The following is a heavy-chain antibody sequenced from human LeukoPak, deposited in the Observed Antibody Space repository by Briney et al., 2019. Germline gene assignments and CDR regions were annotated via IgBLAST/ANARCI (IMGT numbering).Heavy chain of an antibody. Sequence: GGYLRLSCAVSGITLSNYGMSWVRQAPGKGLEWVAGISDSGGSTNYADSVKGRFTISRDNPKNTLYLQMNSLRAEDTAVYFCAKRGVVIRVILVGFHKEAYYFDSWGQGALVTVSS. CDR2: ISDSGGST. CDR1: GITLSNYG. V-gene: IGHV3-23*01. J-gene: IGHJ4*02. CDR3: AKRGVVIRVILVGFHKEAYYFDS. D-gene: IGHD3-22*01.